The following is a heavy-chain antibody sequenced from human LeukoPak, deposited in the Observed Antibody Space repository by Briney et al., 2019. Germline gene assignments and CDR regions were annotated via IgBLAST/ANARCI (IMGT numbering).Heavy chain of an antibody. J-gene: IGHJ4*02. CDR3: ARVDGDGYNIPDY. CDR2: INHRGNT. V-gene: IGHV4-34*01. Sequence: SEAVSLTCAVYGESFSSYYWSWIRQPPGKGLEWIGEINHRGNTNYNQSLKSRVTISVDTSKNQFTLKLSSVTAADTAVYYCARVDGDGYNIPDYWGQGTLVTLST. CDR1: GESFSSYY. D-gene: IGHD5-24*01.